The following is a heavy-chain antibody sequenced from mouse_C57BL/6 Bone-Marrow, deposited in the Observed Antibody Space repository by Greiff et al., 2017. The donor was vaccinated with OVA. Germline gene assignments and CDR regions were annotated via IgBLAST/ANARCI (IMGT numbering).Heavy chain of an antibody. CDR3: AREDYYDYPWFAY. Sequence: QVQLKQPGAELVMPGASVKLSCKASGYTFTSYWMHWVKQRPGQGLEWIGEIDPSDSYTNYNQKFKGKSTLTVDKSSSTAYMQLSSLTSEDSAVYYCAREDYYDYPWFAYWGQGTLVTVSA. V-gene: IGHV1-69*01. CDR2: IDPSDSYT. D-gene: IGHD2-4*01. CDR1: GYTFTSYW. J-gene: IGHJ3*01.